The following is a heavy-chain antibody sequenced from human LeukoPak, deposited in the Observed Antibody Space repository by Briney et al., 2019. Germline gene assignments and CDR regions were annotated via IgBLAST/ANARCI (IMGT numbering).Heavy chain of an antibody. J-gene: IGHJ3*02. V-gene: IGHV1-2*02. CDR1: GYTFTGYY. CDR3: ARDQSWFDAFDI. CDR2: INPNSGGT. Sequence: ASVKVSCKASGYTFTGYYMHWVRQAPGQGLEWMGWINPNSGGTNYAQKFQGRVTMNRDTSISTAYMELSRLRSDDTAVYYCARDQSWFDAFDIWGQGTMVTVSS. D-gene: IGHD3-9*01.